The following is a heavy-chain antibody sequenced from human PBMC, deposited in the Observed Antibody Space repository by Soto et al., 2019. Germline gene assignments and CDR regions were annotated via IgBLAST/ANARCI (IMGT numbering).Heavy chain of an antibody. CDR2: IYYSGST. CDR1: GGSISSYY. Sequence: SETLSLTCTVSGGSISSYYWSWIRQPPGKGLEWIGYIYYSGSTNYNPSLKSRVTISVDTSKNQFSLKLSSVTAADTAVYYCARQYGDSFDYWGQGTLVTVSS. D-gene: IGHD4-17*01. V-gene: IGHV4-59*08. CDR3: ARQYGDSFDY. J-gene: IGHJ4*02.